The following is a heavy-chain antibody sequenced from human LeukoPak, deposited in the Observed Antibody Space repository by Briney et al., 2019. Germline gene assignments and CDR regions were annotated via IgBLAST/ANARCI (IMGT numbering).Heavy chain of an antibody. CDR1: GFTFSSYG. CDR2: IRYDGSNK. V-gene: IGHV3-30*02. J-gene: IGHJ3*02. CDR3: AKGFTISPAFDI. Sequence: GGSLRLSCAASGFTFSSYGVHWVRQAPGKGLEWVAFIRYDGSNKYYADSVKGRFTISRDNSKNTLYLQMNSLRAEDTAVYYCAKGFTISPAFDIWGQGTMVTVSS. D-gene: IGHD3-3*01.